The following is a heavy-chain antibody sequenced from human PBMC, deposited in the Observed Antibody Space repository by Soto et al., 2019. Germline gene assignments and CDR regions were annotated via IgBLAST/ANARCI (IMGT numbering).Heavy chain of an antibody. Sequence: SETLSLTCTVSGGSISRGDYCWSWIRQPPGKGLEWIGYIYYSGSTYYNPSLKSRVTISVDTSKNQFSLKLSSVTAADTAVYYCARRLYNWNWFDPWGQGTLVTVSS. V-gene: IGHV4-30-4*01. D-gene: IGHD1-1*01. CDR3: ARRLYNWNWFDP. J-gene: IGHJ5*02. CDR2: IYYSGST. CDR1: GGSISRGDYC.